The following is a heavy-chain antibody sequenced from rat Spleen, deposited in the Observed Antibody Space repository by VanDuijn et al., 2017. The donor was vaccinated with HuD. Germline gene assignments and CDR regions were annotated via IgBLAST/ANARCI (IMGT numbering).Heavy chain of an antibody. CDR1: GFNFNDHW. Sequence: EVKLVESGGGLVQPGRSLKLSCAASGFNFNDHWMGWVRQAPGKGLEWIGEINKDSSTINYTPSLKDKFTISRDNAQNTLYLQMSKLGSEDTAIYYCAINYGGYVMDAWGQGASVTVSS. CDR3: AINYGGYVMDA. CDR2: INKDSSTI. J-gene: IGHJ4*01. D-gene: IGHD1-11*01. V-gene: IGHV4-2*01.